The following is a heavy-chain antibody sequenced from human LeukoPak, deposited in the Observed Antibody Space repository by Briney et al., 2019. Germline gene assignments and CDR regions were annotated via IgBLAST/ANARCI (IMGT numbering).Heavy chain of an antibody. V-gene: IGHV4-59*01. D-gene: IGHD4-23*01. J-gene: IGHJ4*02. Sequence: SETLSLTCTVSGGSISSYYWSWIRQPPGKGLEWIGCIYYSGSTNCNPSLKSRVTISVDTSKNQFSLKLSSVTAADTAVYYCARDGNYGGDFDYWGQGTLVTVSS. CDR1: GGSISSYY. CDR3: ARDGNYGGDFDY. CDR2: IYYSGST.